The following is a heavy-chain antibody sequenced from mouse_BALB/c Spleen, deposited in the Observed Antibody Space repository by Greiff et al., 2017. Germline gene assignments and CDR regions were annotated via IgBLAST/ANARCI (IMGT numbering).Heavy chain of an antibody. CDR3: ARGERSITTVVFDY. V-gene: IGHV5-6-5*01. Sequence: EVHLVESGGGLVKPGGSLKLSCAASGFTFSSYAMSWVRQTPEKRLEWVASISSGGSTYYPDSVKGRFTISRDNARNILYLQMSSLRSEDTAMYYCARGERSITTVVFDYWGQGTTLTVSS. CDR2: ISSGGST. J-gene: IGHJ2*01. CDR1: GFTFSSYA. D-gene: IGHD1-1*01.